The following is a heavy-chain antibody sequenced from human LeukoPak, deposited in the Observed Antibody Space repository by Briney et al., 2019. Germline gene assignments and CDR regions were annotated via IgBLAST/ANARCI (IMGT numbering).Heavy chain of an antibody. CDR1: GLTFNSHS. CDR2: VSTNGDVT. Sequence: GGSLRLSCVASGLTFNSHSMSWVRQAPGMGLEWVSVVSTNGDVTFYADSVKGRFTISRDNSKNTLFLQMNSLRAEDTAVYYCVRAHGTYAPLGYWGQGILVTVSS. CDR3: VRAHGTYAPLGY. D-gene: IGHD2-2*01. J-gene: IGHJ4*02. V-gene: IGHV3-23*01.